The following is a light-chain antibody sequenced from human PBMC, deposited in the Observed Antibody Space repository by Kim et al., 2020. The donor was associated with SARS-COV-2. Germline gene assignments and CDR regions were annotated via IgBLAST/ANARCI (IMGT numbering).Light chain of an antibody. CDR3: ISRDSNDNVV. V-gene: IGLV3-19*01. Sequence: VSLGQTARITCKGDSLRSYYATWYQQKPGKAPILVIYGKNNRPSGIPDRFSGSSSGNTASLTITGTQAGDEADYYCISRDSNDNVVFGGGTQLTVL. J-gene: IGLJ2*01. CDR2: GKN. CDR1: SLRSYY.